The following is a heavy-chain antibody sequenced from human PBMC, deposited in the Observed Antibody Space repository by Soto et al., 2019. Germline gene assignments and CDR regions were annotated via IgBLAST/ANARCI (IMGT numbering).Heavy chain of an antibody. CDR2: ISAYNGNT. Sequence: GASVKVSCKASGYTFTSYGISWVRQAPGQGLEWMGWISAYNGNTNYAQKLQGRVTMTTDTSTSTAYMELRSLRSDDTAVYYCARDYYDSSGYVWFDPWGQGTLVTVSS. CDR3: ARDYYDSSGYVWFDP. J-gene: IGHJ5*02. D-gene: IGHD3-22*01. V-gene: IGHV1-18*01. CDR1: GYTFTSYG.